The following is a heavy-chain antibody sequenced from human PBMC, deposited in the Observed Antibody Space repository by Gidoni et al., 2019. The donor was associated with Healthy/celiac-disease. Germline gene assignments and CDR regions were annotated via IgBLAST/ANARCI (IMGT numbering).Heavy chain of an antibody. Sequence: QVQLVESGGGVVQPGRSLRLSCAASGFTFSSYGMHWVRQAPGKGLGWVAVISYDGSNKYYADSVKGRFTISRDNSKNTLYLQMNSLRAEDTAVYYCAKDQDPPGHDAFDIWGQGTMVTVSS. V-gene: IGHV3-30*18. CDR3: AKDQDPPGHDAFDI. CDR1: GFTFSSYG. CDR2: ISYDGSNK. J-gene: IGHJ3*02.